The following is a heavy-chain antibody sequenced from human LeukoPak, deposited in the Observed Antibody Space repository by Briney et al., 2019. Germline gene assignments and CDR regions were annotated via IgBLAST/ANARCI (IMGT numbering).Heavy chain of an antibody. CDR1: GFTFSNYG. CDR3: ARPLSIVGATIGAFDI. V-gene: IGHV3-33*01. CDR2: RWYDGSNG. Sequence: QPGGSLRLSCAASGFTFSNYGMHWVRQAPGKGLEWVAVRWYDGSNGYYADSVKGRFTIFSDNCKITLYLHMNSLRAEDTAVYYCARPLSIVGATIGAFDIWGQGTMVTVSS. D-gene: IGHD1-26*01. J-gene: IGHJ3*02.